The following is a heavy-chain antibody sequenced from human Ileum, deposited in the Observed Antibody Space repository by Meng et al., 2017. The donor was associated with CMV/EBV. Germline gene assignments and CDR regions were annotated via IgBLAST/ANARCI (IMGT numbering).Heavy chain of an antibody. Sequence: GGSLRLSCAAASGFMFSNYAMSWVRQAPGEGLEWISAIRYNADNTFYKDSVKGRFTISRDNSRSTLYLQMSSLRVDDTAVYFCARSGAHFWSGFLAWGQGTLVTVSS. CDR1: GFMFSNYA. D-gene: IGHD3-3*01. V-gene: IGHV3-23*01. CDR3: ARSGAHFWSGFLA. CDR2: IRYNADNT. J-gene: IGHJ5*02.